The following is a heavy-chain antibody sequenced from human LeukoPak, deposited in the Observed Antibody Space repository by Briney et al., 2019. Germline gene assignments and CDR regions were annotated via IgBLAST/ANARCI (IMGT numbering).Heavy chain of an antibody. CDR3: AREKSSTSFDY. V-gene: IGHV1-69*13. D-gene: IGHD2-2*01. CDR2: IIPIFGTA. Sequence: SVKVSCKASGGTFSSYAISWVRQAPGQGLEGMGGIIPIFGTANYAKKFQGRVTITADESTSAAYMELSSLRSEDTAVYYCAREKSSTSFDYWGQGTLVTVSS. J-gene: IGHJ4*02. CDR1: GGTFSSYA.